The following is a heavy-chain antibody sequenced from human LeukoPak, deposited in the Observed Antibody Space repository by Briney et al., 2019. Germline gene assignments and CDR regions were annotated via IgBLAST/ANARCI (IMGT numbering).Heavy chain of an antibody. CDR1: GFSFSSYG. CDR3: AKGDGTIFGVVMAWYAMDV. CDR2: ISYDGRNK. V-gene: IGHV3-30*18. J-gene: IGHJ6*02. Sequence: GGSLRLSCAASGFSFSSYGMHWVRQAPGKGLEWVAVISYDGRNKYYADSVKGRFTISRDNSKNTLYLQMNSLRAEDTAVYYCAKGDGTIFGVVMAWYAMDVWGQGTTVTVSS. D-gene: IGHD3-3*01.